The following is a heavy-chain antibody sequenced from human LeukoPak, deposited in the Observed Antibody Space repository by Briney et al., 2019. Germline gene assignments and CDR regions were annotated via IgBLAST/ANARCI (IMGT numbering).Heavy chain of an antibody. CDR3: GVSRWSGCLDV. Sequence: GGSLRLSCAVSGFTVSRNYMSWVRQAPGKGLEWVSVIYSGGSTDYADSVKGRFTISRDDANNTVYLQMQSLRADDTGLYYCGVSRWSGCLDVWGKGTTVIVSS. J-gene: IGHJ6*04. CDR1: GFTVSRNY. D-gene: IGHD3-3*01. CDR2: IYSGGST. V-gene: IGHV3-53*01.